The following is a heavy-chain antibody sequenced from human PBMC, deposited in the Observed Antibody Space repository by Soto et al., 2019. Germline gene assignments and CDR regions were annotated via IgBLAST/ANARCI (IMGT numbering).Heavy chain of an antibody. CDR2: IWYDGSNK. CDR3: ARDLLLAAAGMSAPDY. CDR1: GFTFSSYG. D-gene: IGHD6-13*01. J-gene: IGHJ4*02. V-gene: IGHV3-33*01. Sequence: QVQLVESGGGVVQPGRSLRLSCAASGFTFSSYGMHWVRQAPGKGLEWVAVIWYDGSNKYYADSVKGRFTISRDNSKNSLYLQMNSLRDEDTAVYYSARDLLLAAAGMSAPDYWGQGTLVTVSS.